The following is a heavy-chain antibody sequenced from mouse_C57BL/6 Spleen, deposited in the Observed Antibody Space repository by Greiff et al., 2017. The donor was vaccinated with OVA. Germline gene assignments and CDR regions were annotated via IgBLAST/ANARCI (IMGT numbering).Heavy chain of an antibody. CDR2: ILPGSGST. CDR3: ARSRSDDYDERFAY. CDR1: GYTFTGYW. D-gene: IGHD2-4*01. J-gene: IGHJ3*01. V-gene: IGHV1-9*01. Sequence: QVQLQQPGAELMKPGASVKLSCKATGYTFTGYWIEWVKQRPGHGLEWIGEILPGSGSTNYNEKFKGKATFTADTSSNTAYMQLSSLTTEDSAIYYCARSRSDDYDERFAYWGQGTLVTVSA.